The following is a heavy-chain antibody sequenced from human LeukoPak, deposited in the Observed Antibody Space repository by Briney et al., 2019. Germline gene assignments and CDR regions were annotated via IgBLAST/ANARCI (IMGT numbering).Heavy chain of an antibody. D-gene: IGHD6-19*01. J-gene: IGHJ5*02. CDR2: ISSSSSYI. CDR1: GFTVSRYT. Sequence: PGGSLRLSCAVSGFTVSRYTMNWVRQAPGKGLEWVSSISSSSSYIYYADSVKGRFTISRDNARYSLYLQMDSLRAEDTAVYYCARDGSGWYGWFDLWGQGTLVTVSS. V-gene: IGHV3-21*01. CDR3: ARDGSGWYGWFDL.